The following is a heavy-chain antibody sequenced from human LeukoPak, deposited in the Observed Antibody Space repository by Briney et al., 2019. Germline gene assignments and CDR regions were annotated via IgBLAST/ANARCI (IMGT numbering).Heavy chain of an antibody. Sequence: SETLSLTCTVSGGSISSYYWSWIRQPPGKELEWIGYIYHSGSSNCNPSLKSRVTISVDTSENQFSLKLSSVTAADTAVYYCARHDYSNYIVFNYWGQGTPVTVSS. J-gene: IGHJ4*02. CDR3: ARHDYSNYIVFNY. CDR1: GGSISSYY. V-gene: IGHV4-59*01. D-gene: IGHD4-11*01. CDR2: IYHSGSS.